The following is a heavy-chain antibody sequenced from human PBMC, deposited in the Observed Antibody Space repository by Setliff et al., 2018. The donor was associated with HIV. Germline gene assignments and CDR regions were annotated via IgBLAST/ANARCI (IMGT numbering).Heavy chain of an antibody. CDR1: GFDFSDYY. D-gene: IGHD6-13*01. CDR3: ARSRAAGFDY. Sequence: GGSLRLSCEGSGFDFSDYYMSWIRQAPGKGLEWVSYITTDSRQTYYADFVKGRFTISRDDAKNSLYLQMDSLGVEDTALYYCARSRAAGFDYWGQGTLVTVSS. CDR2: ITTDSRQT. J-gene: IGHJ4*02. V-gene: IGHV3-11*03.